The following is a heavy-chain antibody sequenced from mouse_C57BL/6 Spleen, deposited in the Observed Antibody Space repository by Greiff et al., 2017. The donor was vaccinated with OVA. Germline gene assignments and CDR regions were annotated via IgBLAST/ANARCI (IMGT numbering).Heavy chain of an antibody. CDR2: FHPYNDDT. J-gene: IGHJ3*01. CDR1: GYTFTTYP. CDR3: ARGGTTVVAPFAY. Sequence: QVQLQQSGAELVKPGASVKMSCKASGYTFTTYPIEWMRQNHGKILEWIGNFHPYNDDTKSNEKFKGKATLTVEKSSSTVYLELSRLTSDDSAVYYCARGGTTVVAPFAYWGQGTLVTVSA. D-gene: IGHD1-1*01. V-gene: IGHV1-47*01.